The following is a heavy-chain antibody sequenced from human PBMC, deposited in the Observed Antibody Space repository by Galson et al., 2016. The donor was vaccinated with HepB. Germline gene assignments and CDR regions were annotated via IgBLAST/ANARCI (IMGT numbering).Heavy chain of an antibody. CDR2: ISYEGDVD. J-gene: IGHJ3*01. V-gene: IGHV3-30*01. CDR1: GFTFSSYS. D-gene: IGHD2/OR15-2a*01. CDR3: ANTLPPSKTLDVFDF. Sequence: SLRLSCAASGFTFSSYSLHWVRQRPATGLQWVAFISYEGDVDSYADTVKGRFTISTDTSKNTLFLQMNSLRVDDTGVYYCANTLPPSKTLDVFDFWGRGTLVTVSS.